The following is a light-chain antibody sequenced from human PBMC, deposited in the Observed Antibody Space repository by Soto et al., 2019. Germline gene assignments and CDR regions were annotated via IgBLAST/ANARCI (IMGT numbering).Light chain of an antibody. CDR2: LNSDGSH. V-gene: IGLV4-69*01. J-gene: IGLJ2*01. Sequence: QPVLTQSPSASASLGASVKLTCTLSSGHSSYAIAWHHLQPEKGPRYLMKLNSDGSHSKGDGVPGRFSGSSSAAERYLTISSLQSEDEADYYCQNWGTGIVVFGGGTKLTVL. CDR3: QNWGTGIVV. CDR1: SGHSSYA.